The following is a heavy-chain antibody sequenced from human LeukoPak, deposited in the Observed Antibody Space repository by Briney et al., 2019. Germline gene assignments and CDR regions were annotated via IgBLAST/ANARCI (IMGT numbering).Heavy chain of an antibody. J-gene: IGHJ4*02. V-gene: IGHV3-23*01. CDR1: GFTFSSYA. CDR2: ISGSGDST. CDR3: VKRGSRSWSHFDF. D-gene: IGHD6-13*01. Sequence: PGGSLRLSCAASGFTFSSYAMNWVRQAPGKGLDWVSVISGSGDSTYYADSVRGRFTISRDNSKNTLYLQMDSLRAEDTALYYCVKRGSRSWSHFDFWGQGTLVTVSS.